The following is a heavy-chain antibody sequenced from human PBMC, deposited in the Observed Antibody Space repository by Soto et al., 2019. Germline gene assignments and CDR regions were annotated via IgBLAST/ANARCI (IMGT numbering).Heavy chain of an antibody. CDR3: ARDSVVGVDRPVYYGSGSYYNSGFDP. Sequence: GGSLRLSCAASGFTFSSYAMHWVRQAPGKGLEWVAVISYDGSNKYYADSVKGRFTISRDNSKNTLYLQMNSLRAEDTAVYYCARDSVVGVDRPVYYGSGSYYNSGFDPWGQGTLVTVSS. CDR2: ISYDGSNK. CDR1: GFTFSSYA. J-gene: IGHJ5*02. V-gene: IGHV3-30-3*01. D-gene: IGHD3-10*01.